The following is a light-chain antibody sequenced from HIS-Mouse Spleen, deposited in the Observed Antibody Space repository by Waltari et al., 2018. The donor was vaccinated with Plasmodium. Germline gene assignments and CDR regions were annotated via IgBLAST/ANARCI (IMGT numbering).Light chain of an antibody. CDR1: QGISND. Sequence: AIQMTQSPSSLSSSVGDRVTLTCRASQGISNDLGWYQQKPGKAPRLLLYAASSLQSGVPSRFSGSGSGTDFTLTISSLQPEDFATYYCLQDYNYPFTFGQGTKLEIK. J-gene: IGKJ2*01. CDR2: AAS. CDR3: LQDYNYPFT. V-gene: IGKV1-6*01.